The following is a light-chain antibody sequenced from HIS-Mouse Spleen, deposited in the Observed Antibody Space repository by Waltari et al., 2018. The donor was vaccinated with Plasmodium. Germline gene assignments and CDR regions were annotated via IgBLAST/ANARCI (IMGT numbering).Light chain of an antibody. CDR2: KDS. CDR1: VLAKKY. J-gene: IGLJ3*02. V-gene: IGLV3-27*01. CDR3: YSAADNNRV. Sequence: SYELTQPSSVSVSPGQPARITCSGDVLAKKYARWFQQKPGPAPVLVIYKDSERPSGIPERFSGSSSGTTVTLTISGAQVEDEADYYCYSAADNNRVFGGGTKLTVL.